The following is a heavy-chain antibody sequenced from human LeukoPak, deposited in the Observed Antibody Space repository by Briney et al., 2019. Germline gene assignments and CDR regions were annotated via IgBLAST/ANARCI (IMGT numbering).Heavy chain of an antibody. V-gene: IGHV4-39*01. CDR1: GGSISSSSYY. D-gene: IGHD2-21*02. CDR3: ARRRLLLRRIDY. J-gene: IGHJ4*02. CDR2: IYYSGST. Sequence: PSETLSLTCTVSGGSISSSSYYWGWIRQPPGKGLEWIGSIYYSGSTYYNPSLKSRVTISVDTSKNQFSLKLSSVTAADTTVYYCARRRLLLRRIDYWGQGTLVTVSS.